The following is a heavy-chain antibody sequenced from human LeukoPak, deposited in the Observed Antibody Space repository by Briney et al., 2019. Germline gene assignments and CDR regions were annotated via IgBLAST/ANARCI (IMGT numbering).Heavy chain of an antibody. J-gene: IGHJ6*03. CDR2: IKKDGSEK. Sequence: GGSLRLSCAASGFTFSSYWMSWVRQAPGKGLEWVANIKKDGSEKYYVDSVKGRFTISRDNAKTSLYLQMNSLRAEDTALYYCARDPYSGSYGDYYYYYMDVWGKGTTVTISS. CDR1: GFTFSSYW. D-gene: IGHD1-26*01. CDR3: ARDPYSGSYGDYYYYYMDV. V-gene: IGHV3-7*03.